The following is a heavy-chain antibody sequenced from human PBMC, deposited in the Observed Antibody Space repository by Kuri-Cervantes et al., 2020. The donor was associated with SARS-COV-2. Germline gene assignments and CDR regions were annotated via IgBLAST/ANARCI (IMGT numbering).Heavy chain of an antibody. Sequence: GSLRLSCTVSKGPISSNYLSWIRQSPGKGLEWIGYIHDSGSIHYNPSLKSRVTISIDTSKNQNYLKVTSTTSADTAVYYCARGYGSGSQFVSTDYFYYLGRGTLVTVSS. D-gene: IGHD3-10*01. V-gene: IGHV4-59*01. CDR2: IHDSGSI. CDR1: KGPISSNY. CDR3: ARGYGSGSQFVSTDYFYY. J-gene: IGHJ4*02.